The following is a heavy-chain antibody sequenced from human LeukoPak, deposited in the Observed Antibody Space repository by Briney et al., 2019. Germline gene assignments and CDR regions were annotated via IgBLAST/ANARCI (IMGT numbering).Heavy chain of an antibody. CDR2: INHSGST. J-gene: IGHJ4*02. V-gene: IGHV4-34*01. CDR1: GGSFSGYY. Sequence: PSETLSLTCAVYGGSFSGYYWSWIRQPPGKGLEWIGEINHSGSTNYNPSLKSRVTISVDTSKNQFSLKLSSVTAADTAVYYCARFSSRGYSYGYSYYFDYWGQGTLVTVSS. D-gene: IGHD5-18*01. CDR3: ARFSSRGYSYGYSYYFDY.